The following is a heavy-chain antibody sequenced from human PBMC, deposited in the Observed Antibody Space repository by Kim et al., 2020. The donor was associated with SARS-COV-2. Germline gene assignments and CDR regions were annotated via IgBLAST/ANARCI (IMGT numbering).Heavy chain of an antibody. J-gene: IGHJ4*02. D-gene: IGHD3-22*01. CDR3: ARATSYHNSGYYRAPDY. Sequence: SGPTLVKPTQTLTLTCTFSGFSLSTRGMCVSWIRQPPGEALEWLARIDWDDAKYYSTSLKTRLTISKDNSKNQVVLIMTNMDPVDSATYYCARATSYHNSGYYRAPDYRGQGTLVTVSS. CDR1: GFSLSTRGMC. CDR2: IDWDDAK. V-gene: IGHV2-70*11.